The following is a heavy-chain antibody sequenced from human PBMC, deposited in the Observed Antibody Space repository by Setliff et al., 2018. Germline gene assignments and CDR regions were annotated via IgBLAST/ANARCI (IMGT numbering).Heavy chain of an antibody. CDR3: ASSSGSSSNDAFDI. J-gene: IGHJ3*02. D-gene: IGHD1-26*01. V-gene: IGHV5-51*01. CDR1: RYRFSSHW. CDR2: IYPGDSDT. Sequence: PGESLKLSCKGSRYRFSSHWIGWVRQMPGKGLEWMGIIYPGDSDTRYSPSFQGQVTISADKSISTAYLQWSSLKASDTAMYYCASSSGSSSNDAFDIWGQGTTVTV.